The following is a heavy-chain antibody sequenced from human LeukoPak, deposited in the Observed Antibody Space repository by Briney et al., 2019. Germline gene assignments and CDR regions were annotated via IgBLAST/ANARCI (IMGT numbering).Heavy chain of an antibody. CDR1: AVSIKSVDYE. CDR2: IYASGST. J-gene: IGHJ4*02. Sequence: SETLSLTCTVSAVSIKSVDYEWRWLRQPAGKGLEWIARIYASGSTNYNHPHKGRVTISVDASKNQLSLRLNSVTAADTAVYYCARTFYSKYNGRSVWGQGTLVTVSS. V-gene: IGHV4-61*02. CDR3: ARTFYSKYNGRSV. D-gene: IGHD2-8*01.